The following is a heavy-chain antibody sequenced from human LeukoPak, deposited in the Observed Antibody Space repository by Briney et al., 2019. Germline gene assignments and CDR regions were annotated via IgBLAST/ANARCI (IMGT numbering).Heavy chain of an antibody. D-gene: IGHD2-2*02. CDR3: ARDWYCSSTSCYNDYYFDY. V-gene: IGHV3-66*01. CDR1: GFTVSSNY. J-gene: IGHJ4*02. Sequence: GSLRLSCAASGFTVSSNYMSWVRQAPGKGLEWVSVIYSGGSTYYADSVKGRFTISRDNSKNTLYLQMNSLRAEDTAVYYCARDWYCSSTSCYNDYYFDYWGQGTLVTVSS. CDR2: IYSGGST.